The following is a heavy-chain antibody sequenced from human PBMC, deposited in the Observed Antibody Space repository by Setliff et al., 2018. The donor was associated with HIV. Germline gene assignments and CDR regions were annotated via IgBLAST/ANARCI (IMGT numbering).Heavy chain of an antibody. CDR2: IWFDGNKK. V-gene: IGHV3-33*08. CDR3: ARAVHSGWYYFDY. Sequence: GGSLRLSCAASGFRFRSYGMHWVRQAPGKGLEWVAIIWFDGNKKYYADSVKGRFTISRDNSKNTLYLQMNSLRAEDTAVYYCARAVHSGWYYFDYWGQGTLVTVSS. J-gene: IGHJ4*02. D-gene: IGHD6-19*01. CDR1: GFRFRSYG.